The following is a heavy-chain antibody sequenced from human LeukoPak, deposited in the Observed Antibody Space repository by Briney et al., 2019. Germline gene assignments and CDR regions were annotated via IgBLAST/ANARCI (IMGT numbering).Heavy chain of an antibody. Sequence: SETLSLTCTVSGGSISSCYWSWIRQPPGKGLEWIAYISDIGSINYNPSPKSRVTISLDTSKNQFSLKLSSVTAADTAVYYCAGHHPRNTVDFWGQGTLVTVSS. J-gene: IGHJ4*02. CDR2: ISDIGSI. CDR3: AGHHPRNTVDF. CDR1: GGSISSCY. V-gene: IGHV4-59*08. D-gene: IGHD2-8*02.